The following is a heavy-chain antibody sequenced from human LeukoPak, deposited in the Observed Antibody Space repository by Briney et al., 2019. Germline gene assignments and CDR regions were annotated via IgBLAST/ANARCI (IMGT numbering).Heavy chain of an antibody. CDR1: GFIFSNYG. CDR3: ANGCSSTTCFLGGFDY. CDR2: ISGSGGGT. V-gene: IGHV3-23*01. J-gene: IGHJ4*02. D-gene: IGHD2-2*01. Sequence: GGSLRLSCAVSGFIFSNYGMSWVRQAPGNGLEWVSSISGSGGGTYYADSVKGRFTISRDNSRNKLYLQMSSLRAGDTAMYYCANGCSSTTCFLGGFDYWGQGTLVTVSS.